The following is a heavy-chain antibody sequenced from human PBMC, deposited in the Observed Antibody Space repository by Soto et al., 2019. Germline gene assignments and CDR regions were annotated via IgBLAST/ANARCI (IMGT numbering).Heavy chain of an antibody. V-gene: IGHV4-39*01. Sequence: QLQLQESGPGLVKPSETLSLTCTVSGGSISSGNFYWAWIRQPPGKGLEWIGSIYYRVSTYYNPSLKSRVTISVDTSKNHISLKLTSETDADTAVYYCARQGMVGLWYFDLWGRGTLDTVSS. CDR2: IYYRVST. D-gene: IGHD2-8*01. CDR3: ARQGMVGLWYFDL. CDR1: GGSISSGNFY. J-gene: IGHJ2*01.